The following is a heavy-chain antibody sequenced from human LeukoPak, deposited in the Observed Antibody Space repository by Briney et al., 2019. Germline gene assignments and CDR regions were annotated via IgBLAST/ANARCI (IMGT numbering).Heavy chain of an antibody. CDR2: ISAYNGNT. D-gene: IGHD3-22*01. V-gene: IGHV1-18*01. CDR3: ARGQYYYDSSGYYY. J-gene: IGHJ4*02. CDR1: GYTFTSYG. Sequence: ASVKVSCKASGYTFTSYGISWVRQAPGQGLEWMGWISAYNGNTNYAQKLQGRVTMTTDTSTSTVYMELRSLRSDDTAVYYCARGQYYYDSSGYYYWGQGTLVTVSS.